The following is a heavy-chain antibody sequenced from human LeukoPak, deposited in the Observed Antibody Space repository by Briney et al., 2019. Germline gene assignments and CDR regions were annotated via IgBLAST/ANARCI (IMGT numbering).Heavy chain of an antibody. J-gene: IGHJ4*02. V-gene: IGHV4-31*03. CDR2: INYSGST. CDR1: GASITSGGYY. D-gene: IGHD1-26*01. CDR3: ARVSRYLAVGGGLDS. Sequence: SETLSLTCTVSGASITSGGYYWTWLRQHPGKGLEWLAYINYSGSTYYISSLNSRVTTTLDMSKNQFSLKLSSVTAADTAVYYCARVSRYLAVGGGLDSGGQGTLVTVFS.